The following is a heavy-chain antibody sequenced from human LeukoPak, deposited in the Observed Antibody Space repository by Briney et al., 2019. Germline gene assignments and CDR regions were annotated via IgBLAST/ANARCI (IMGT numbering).Heavy chain of an antibody. J-gene: IGHJ4*02. D-gene: IGHD5-24*01. CDR2: IYYSGST. V-gene: IGHV4-59*01. CDR1: GGSISSYY. Sequence: SETLSLTCTVSGGSISSYYWSWIRQPPGKGLEWIGSIYYSGSTNYNPSLKSRVTISIDTSKNQFSLKLSSVTAADTAVYYCARHRSGWLQSSFDYWGQGTLVTVSS. CDR3: ARHRSGWLQSSFDY.